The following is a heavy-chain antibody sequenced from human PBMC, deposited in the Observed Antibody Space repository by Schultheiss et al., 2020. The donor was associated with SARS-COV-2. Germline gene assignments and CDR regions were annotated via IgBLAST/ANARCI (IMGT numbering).Heavy chain of an antibody. Sequence: GGSLRLPCAASGFTVSSNYMSWVRQAPGKGLEWVSSISSSSSYIYYADSVKGRFTISRDNAKNSLYLQMNSLRAEDTAVYYCASLVTTRISSSYYAMDVWGQGTTVTVSS. D-gene: IGHD4-17*01. CDR2: ISSSSSYI. J-gene: IGHJ6*02. CDR1: GFTVSSNY. V-gene: IGHV3-21*01. CDR3: ASLVTTRISSSYYAMDV.